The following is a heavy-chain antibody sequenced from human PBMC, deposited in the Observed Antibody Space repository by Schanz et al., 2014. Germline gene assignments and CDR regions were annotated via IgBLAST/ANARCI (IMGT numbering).Heavy chain of an antibody. D-gene: IGHD6-19*01. V-gene: IGHV3-23*01. Sequence: EVQLLESGGGFVQPWGSLRFSCAASGFTFSSYAMSWVRQAPGKGLEWVSFIYGGSTYYTDSVKGRFTISRDNSKNTLYLQMNSLRAEDTAVYYCARKTDSSGTGDYWGQGTLVTVSS. CDR1: GFTFSSYA. J-gene: IGHJ4*02. CDR2: IYGGST. CDR3: ARKTDSSGTGDY.